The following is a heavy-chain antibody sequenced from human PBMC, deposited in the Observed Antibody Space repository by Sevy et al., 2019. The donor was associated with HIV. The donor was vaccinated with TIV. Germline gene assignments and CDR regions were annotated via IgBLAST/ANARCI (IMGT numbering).Heavy chain of an antibody. Sequence: GGSLRLSCAPSGFTFSNYGMHWVRQAPGKGLEWVALIWYDGTSKYYADSVKGRFTISRDNSKNTLYLQMNSLRAEDKAVYYWGGDRRGGGATYYFDYWGQGTLVTVSS. J-gene: IGHJ4*02. V-gene: IGHV3-33*01. CDR3: GGDRRGGGATYYFDY. CDR1: GFTFSNYG. D-gene: IGHD3-10*01. CDR2: IWYDGTSK.